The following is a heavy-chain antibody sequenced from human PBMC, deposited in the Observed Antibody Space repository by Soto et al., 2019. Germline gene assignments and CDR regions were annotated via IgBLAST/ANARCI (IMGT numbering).Heavy chain of an antibody. Sequence: PSETLSLTCAVYGGSFSGYYWSWICQPPGKWLEWIGEINHSGSTNYNPSLKSRVTISVDTSKNQFSLKLSSVTAADTAVYYCARGGDSSPAAGDEAEAGTFYYWGQGTLVTVSS. CDR3: ARGGDSSPAAGDEAEAGTFYY. J-gene: IGHJ4*02. V-gene: IGHV4-34*01. CDR2: INHSGST. D-gene: IGHD6-13*01. CDR1: GGSFSGYY.